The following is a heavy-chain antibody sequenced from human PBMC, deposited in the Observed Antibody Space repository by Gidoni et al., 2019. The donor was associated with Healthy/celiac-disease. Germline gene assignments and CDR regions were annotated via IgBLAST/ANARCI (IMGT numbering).Heavy chain of an antibody. CDR2: INPSGGST. Sequence: QVQLVQSGAEVKKPGASVKVLCMASGYTFTSYYMHWVRQAPGQGLEWMGIINPSGGSTSYAQKFQGRVTMTRDTSTSTVYMELSSLRSEDTAVYYCARAINWNDYRYWGQGTLVTVSS. CDR1: GYTFTSYY. J-gene: IGHJ4*02. CDR3: ARAINWNDYRY. V-gene: IGHV1-46*01. D-gene: IGHD1-1*01.